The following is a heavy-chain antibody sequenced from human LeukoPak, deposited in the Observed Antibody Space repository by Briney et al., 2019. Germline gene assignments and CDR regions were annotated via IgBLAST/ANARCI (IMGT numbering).Heavy chain of an antibody. V-gene: IGHV1-8*01. CDR1: GYTFTSYD. CDR3: ARSRIVLLPAATTGYYGMDV. J-gene: IGHJ6*02. D-gene: IGHD2-2*01. Sequence: ASVKVSCKASGYTFTSYDINWVRQATGQGLEWTGWMNPNSGNTGYAQKFQGRVTVTRNTSISTAYMELSSLRSEDTAVYYCARSRIVLLPAATTGYYGMDVGAQGTTVTVSS. CDR2: MNPNSGNT.